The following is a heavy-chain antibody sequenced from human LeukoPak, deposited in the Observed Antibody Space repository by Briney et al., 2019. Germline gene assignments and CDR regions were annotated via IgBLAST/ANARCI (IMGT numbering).Heavy chain of an antibody. J-gene: IGHJ4*02. CDR2: ISYSGST. CDR3: ARAEATYAFFDY. CDR1: GGSFSGYN. V-gene: IGHV4-34*01. Sequence: SETLSLNCGVYGGSFSGYNWSWIRQPPGKGLEWIGEISYSGSTNYNPSLKRRVTISVDTSKNQFSLNLTSVTAADTAVYYCARAEATYAFFDYWGPGTLVTVSS. D-gene: IGHD2-2*01.